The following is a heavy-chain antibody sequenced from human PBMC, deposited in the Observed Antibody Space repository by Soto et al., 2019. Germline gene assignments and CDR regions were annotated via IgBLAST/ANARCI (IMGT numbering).Heavy chain of an antibody. Sequence: QVQLVQSGAEVKKPGSSVKVSCKASGGTFSSYAISWVRQAPGQGLEWMGGIIPIFGTANYAQKFQGRVPITADESTSTAYMELSSLRSEDTAVYYCASSENVDIVATTYYFDYWCQGTLVTVSS. J-gene: IGHJ4*02. CDR1: GGTFSSYA. D-gene: IGHD5-12*01. CDR3: ASSENVDIVATTYYFDY. V-gene: IGHV1-69*01. CDR2: IIPIFGTA.